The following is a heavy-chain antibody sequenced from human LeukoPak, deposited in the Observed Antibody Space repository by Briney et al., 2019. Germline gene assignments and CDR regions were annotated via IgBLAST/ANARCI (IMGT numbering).Heavy chain of an antibody. CDR3: ANNGGVAVAGSFDY. CDR1: GFTFSSFA. D-gene: IGHD6-19*01. Sequence: GGSLRLSCAVSGFTFSSFAMSWVRQAPGKGLEWVSTISGSGGSTYYADSVKGRFTISRDNSKNTLYLQMNSLRAEDTAVYYCANNGGVAVAGSFDYWGQGTLVTVSS. J-gene: IGHJ4*02. V-gene: IGHV3-23*01. CDR2: ISGSGGST.